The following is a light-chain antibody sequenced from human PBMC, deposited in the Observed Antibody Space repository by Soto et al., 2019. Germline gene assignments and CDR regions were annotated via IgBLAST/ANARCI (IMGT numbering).Light chain of an antibody. V-gene: IGKV1-8*01. CDR1: QGISSY. J-gene: IGKJ5*01. CDR2: AAS. Sequence: AIRMTQSPSSFSASTGDRVTITCRASQGISSYLAWYQQKPGKAPKLLIYAASTLQSGVQSRFSGSGSGTDFTLTISCLQSEDFATYYCQQYYSYPLTWGRGTRLEI. CDR3: QQYYSYPLT.